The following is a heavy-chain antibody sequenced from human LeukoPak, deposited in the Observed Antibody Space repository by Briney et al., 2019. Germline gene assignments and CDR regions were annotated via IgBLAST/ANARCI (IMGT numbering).Heavy chain of an antibody. D-gene: IGHD4-11*01. CDR3: ARAYLILSDYIAYFDS. Sequence: GGSLRLSCAASGFTFSSYSMNGVRQAPGKGLEWVASISSSSTYIYYADSVKGRFTISRDNAKNSLYLQVNSLIAEDTAVYYCARAYLILSDYIAYFDSWGQGTLVTVSS. CDR1: GFTFSSYS. CDR2: ISSSSTYI. J-gene: IGHJ4*02. V-gene: IGHV3-21*01.